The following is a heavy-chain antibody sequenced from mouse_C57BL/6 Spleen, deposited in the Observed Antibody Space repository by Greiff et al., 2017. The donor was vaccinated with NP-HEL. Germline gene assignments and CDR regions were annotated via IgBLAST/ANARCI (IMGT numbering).Heavy chain of an antibody. Sequence: EVQLQQSGPVLVKPGASVKMSCKASGYTFTDYYMNWVKQSHGKSLEWIGVINPYNGGTSYNQQFKGKATLTVDKSSSTAYIEHNSLTSEDSTVYYCARRVLRYLYFDYWGQGTTLTVSS. D-gene: IGHD1-1*01. V-gene: IGHV1-19*01. J-gene: IGHJ2*01. CDR2: INPYNGGT. CDR3: ARRVLRYLYFDY. CDR1: GYTFTDYY.